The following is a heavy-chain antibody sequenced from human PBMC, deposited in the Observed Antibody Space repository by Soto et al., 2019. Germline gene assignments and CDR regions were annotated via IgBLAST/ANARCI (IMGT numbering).Heavy chain of an antibody. J-gene: IGHJ4*02. Sequence: QVQLVQSGAEVKKPGASVKVSGKASGYTFTRYYMHWVRQAPGQGLEWMGIIHPSGGSTSYAQKFQGRGTMTRDTSTSTVYMERSSLRSEDTAVYYCARGLSPGGGAFDYWGQGTLVTFSS. V-gene: IGHV1-46*01. CDR1: GYTFTRYY. CDR3: ARGLSPGGGAFDY. CDR2: IHPSGGST. D-gene: IGHD3-16*01.